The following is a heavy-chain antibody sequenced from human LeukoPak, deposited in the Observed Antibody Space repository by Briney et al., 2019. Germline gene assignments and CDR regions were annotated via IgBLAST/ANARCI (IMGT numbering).Heavy chain of an antibody. J-gene: IGHJ4*02. Sequence: ADTLSLTCTVSGASIRSYYWSWIRQPLGRGLEWIGYMYNSGSTYYNPSLKSRVTISGDTSKNQFSLKLTSVTAADTAVYYCARLGGPAAVDYWGQGTLVTVS. D-gene: IGHD2-2*01. V-gene: IGHV4-59*01. CDR2: MYNSGST. CDR1: GASIRSYY. CDR3: ARLGGPAAVDY.